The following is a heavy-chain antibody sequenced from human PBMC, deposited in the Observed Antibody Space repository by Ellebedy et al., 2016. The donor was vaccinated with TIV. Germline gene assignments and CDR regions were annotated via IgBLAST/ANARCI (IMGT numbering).Heavy chain of an antibody. CDR3: ARENGYYFDY. CDR1: GGSISSSSYY. CDR2: MRQDGREE. J-gene: IGHJ4*02. V-gene: IGHV3-7*01. D-gene: IGHD6-25*01. Sequence: PSETLSLTCTVSGGSISSSSYYWGWIRQPPGKGLEWVASMRQDGREEYFVDSVKGRFTIPRDNTKNSLYLQMNSLRAEETAVYCCARENGYYFDYWGQGTLVIVSS.